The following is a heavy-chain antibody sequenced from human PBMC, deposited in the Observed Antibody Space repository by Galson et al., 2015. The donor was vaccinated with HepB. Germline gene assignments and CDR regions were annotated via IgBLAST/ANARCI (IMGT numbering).Heavy chain of an antibody. CDR1: GFTFSSNA. CDR3: AKDRGHPLANYFFDY. D-gene: IGHD3-10*01. J-gene: IGHJ4*02. Sequence: SLRLSCAVSGFTFSSNAVSWIRQAPGKGLEWVSTISGGGGDTWYADSVRGRFTISKDNSKNTLFVQMNSLRAEDTAVYYCAKDRGHPLANYFFDYWGQGTRVTVSS. V-gene: IGHV3-23*01. CDR2: ISGGGGDT.